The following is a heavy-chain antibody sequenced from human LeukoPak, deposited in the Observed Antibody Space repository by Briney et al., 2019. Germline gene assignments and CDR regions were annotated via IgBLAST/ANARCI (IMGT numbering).Heavy chain of an antibody. V-gene: IGHV3-30*18. CDR3: AKLAGASTN. D-gene: IGHD6-19*01. J-gene: IGHJ4*02. CDR2: ISYDGSNK. Sequence: PGGSLRLSCAASGFTFSSYGMHWVRQAPGKGLEWVAVISYDGSNKYYADSVKGRFTISRDNPKNTLYLQMNSLRAEDTAVYYCAKLAGASTNWGQGTLVTVSS. CDR1: GFTFSSYG.